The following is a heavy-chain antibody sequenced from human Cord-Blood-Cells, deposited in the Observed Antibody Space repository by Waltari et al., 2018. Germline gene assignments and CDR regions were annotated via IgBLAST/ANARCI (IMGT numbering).Heavy chain of an antibody. Sequence: QVQLQESGPGLVKPSETLSLTCHVSGGSISSYYWSWIRQPRGKGREWIGYIYYSGSTNDNPSLKSRVTISVDTSKNQFSLKLSSVTTADTAVYYCARGSRLIGYCSSTSCHYNWFDPWGQGTLVTVSS. CDR2: IYYSGST. V-gene: IGHV4-59*01. J-gene: IGHJ5*02. CDR3: ARGSRLIGYCSSTSCHYNWFDP. CDR1: GGSISSYY. D-gene: IGHD2-2*01.